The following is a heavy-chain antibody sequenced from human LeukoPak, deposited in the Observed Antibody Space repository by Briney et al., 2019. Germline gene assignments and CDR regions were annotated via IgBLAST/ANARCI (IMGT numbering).Heavy chain of an antibody. V-gene: IGHV1-69*13. J-gene: IGHJ4*02. D-gene: IGHD1-26*01. Sequence: SVKVSCKASGGTFSSYAISWVRQAPGQGLEWMGGIIPIFGTANYAPKFQGRVTITADESTSTAYMELSSLRSEATAVYYCARVDGGATFDYWGQGTLVTVSS. CDR1: GGTFSSYA. CDR2: IIPIFGTA. CDR3: ARVDGGATFDY.